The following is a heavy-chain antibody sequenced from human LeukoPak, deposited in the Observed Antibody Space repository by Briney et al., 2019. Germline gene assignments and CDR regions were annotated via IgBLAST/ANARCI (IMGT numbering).Heavy chain of an antibody. CDR1: GGSISSGGYS. CDR2: IYHSGST. V-gene: IGHV4-30-2*01. D-gene: IGHD3-22*01. CDR3: ARDHGYYYDSSGGLGI. Sequence: SETLSLTCTVSGGSISSGGYSWSWIRQPPGKGLEWIVYIYHSGSTYYNPSLKSRVTISVDRSKNQFSLKLSSVTAADTAVYYCARDHGYYYDSSGGLGIWGQGTMVTVSS. J-gene: IGHJ3*02.